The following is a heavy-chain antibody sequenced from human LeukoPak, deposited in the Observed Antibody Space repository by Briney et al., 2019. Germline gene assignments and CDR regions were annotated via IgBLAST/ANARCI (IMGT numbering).Heavy chain of an antibody. CDR1: GFTFSSYA. V-gene: IGHV3-23*01. D-gene: IGHD2-2*02. CDR2: ISGSGGST. Sequence: PGGSLRLSCAASGFTFSSYAMSWVRQAPGKGLEWVSAISGSGGSTYYADSVKGRFTISRDNSKNTLFLQMNSLRAEDTAVYYCANLRTGYCGSASCYTDFDYWGQGTLVTVSS. J-gene: IGHJ4*02. CDR3: ANLRTGYCGSASCYTDFDY.